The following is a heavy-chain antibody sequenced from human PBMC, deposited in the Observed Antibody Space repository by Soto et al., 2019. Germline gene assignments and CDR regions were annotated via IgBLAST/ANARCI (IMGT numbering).Heavy chain of an antibody. D-gene: IGHD6-25*01. CDR2: ISYSSSTI. V-gene: IGHV3-48*03. CDR1: GFTFSNYE. J-gene: IGHJ6*02. CDR3: AKDRAAGIQYYYYYGMDV. Sequence: PVGSLRLSCAASGFTFSNYEMNWFRQTPLNVLEWVSYISYSSSTIYYADSVRGRFTISRDNAKNTLYLQMNSLRAEDTAVYYCAKDRAAGIQYYYYYGMDVWGQGTTVTASS.